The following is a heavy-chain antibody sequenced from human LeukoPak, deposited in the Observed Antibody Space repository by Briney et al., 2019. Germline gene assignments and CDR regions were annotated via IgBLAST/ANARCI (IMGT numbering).Heavy chain of an antibody. CDR3: ARGVTSWPQGPYHFDY. CDR1: GFTFSSYS. Sequence: GGSLRLSCAASGFTFSSYSMNWVRQAPGKGLEWVASIQSNGNEKYSSDSLKGRFTISRDNSKNTLYLQINTVRPEDTAVFYCARGVTSWPQGPYHFDYWGQGILITVSS. CDR2: IQSNGNEK. J-gene: IGHJ4*02. V-gene: IGHV3-30*02. D-gene: IGHD2-2*01.